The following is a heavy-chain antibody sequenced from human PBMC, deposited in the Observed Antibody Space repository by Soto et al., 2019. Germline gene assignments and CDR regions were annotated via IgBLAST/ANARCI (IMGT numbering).Heavy chain of an antibody. Sequence: PSETLSLTCTVSGGSISSYYWSWIRQPPGKGLEWIGYIYYSGSTNYNPSLKSRVTISVDTSKNQFSLKLSSVTAADTAVYYCARFKRYSYGLFDYWGQGTLVTVSS. CDR1: GGSISSYY. D-gene: IGHD5-18*01. V-gene: IGHV4-59*01. J-gene: IGHJ4*02. CDR2: IYYSGST. CDR3: ARFKRYSYGLFDY.